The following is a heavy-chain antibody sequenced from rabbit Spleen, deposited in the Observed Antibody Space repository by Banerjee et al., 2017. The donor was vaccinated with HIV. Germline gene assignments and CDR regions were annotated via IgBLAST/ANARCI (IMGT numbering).Heavy chain of an antibody. D-gene: IGHD8-1*01. CDR1: GFSFSSSYW. CDR3: ARDAGTSFSTYGMDL. Sequence: QEQLVESGGGLVKPGGTLTLTCTASGFSFSSSYWICWVRQAPGKGLEWVACAYAGSSGGTYSATWAKGRFTISKTSSTTVTLQMTSLTAADTATYFCARDAGTSFSTYGMDLWGQGTLVTVS. J-gene: IGHJ3*01. V-gene: IGHV1S45*01. CDR2: AYAGSSGGT.